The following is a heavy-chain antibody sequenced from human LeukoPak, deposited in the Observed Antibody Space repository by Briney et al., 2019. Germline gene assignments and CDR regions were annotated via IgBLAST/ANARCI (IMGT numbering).Heavy chain of an antibody. V-gene: IGHV3-30-3*01. Sequence: PGGSLRLSCAASGFTFSSYAMHWVRQAPGKGLEWVAVISYDGSNKYYADSVKGRFTISRDNSKNTLYLQMNSLRAEDTAVYYCARDIGKAAAGTLDYWGQGTPVTVSS. CDR3: ARDIGKAAAGTLDY. CDR1: GFTFSSYA. J-gene: IGHJ4*02. CDR2: ISYDGSNK. D-gene: IGHD6-13*01.